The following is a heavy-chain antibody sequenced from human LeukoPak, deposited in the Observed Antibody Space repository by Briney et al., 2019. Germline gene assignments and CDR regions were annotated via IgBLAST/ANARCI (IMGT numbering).Heavy chain of an antibody. CDR2: INPNSGGT. Sequence: ASVKVSCKASGYTFTGYYTHWARQAPGQGLEWMGWINPNSGGTNYAQKFQGRVTMTRDTSISTAYMELSRLRSDDTAVYYCARDFWSVAGAGPGFDPWGQGTLVIVSS. CDR3: ARDFWSVAGAGPGFDP. CDR1: GYTFTGYY. V-gene: IGHV1-2*02. D-gene: IGHD6-13*01. J-gene: IGHJ5*02.